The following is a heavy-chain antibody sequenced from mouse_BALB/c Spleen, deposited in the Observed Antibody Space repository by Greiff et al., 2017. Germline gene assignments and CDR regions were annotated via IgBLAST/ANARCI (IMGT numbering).Heavy chain of an antibody. CDR3: ARFGTEAMDY. V-gene: IGHV5-17*02. J-gene: IGHJ4*01. CDR1: GFTFSSYA. CDR2: ISSGSSTI. Sequence: DVKLVESGGGLVQPGGSRKLSCAASGFTFSSYAMSWVRQSPEKRLEWVAEISSGSSTIYYADTVKGRFTISRDNPKNTLFLQMTSLRSEDTAMYYCARFGTEAMDYWGQGTSVTVSS. D-gene: IGHD4-1*01.